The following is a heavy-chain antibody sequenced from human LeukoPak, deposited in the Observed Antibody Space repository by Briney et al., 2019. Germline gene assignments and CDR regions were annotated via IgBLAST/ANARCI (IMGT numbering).Heavy chain of an antibody. CDR1: GGAFSSYT. V-gene: IGHV1-69*04. J-gene: IGHJ1*01. CDR3: ARDRSGYNPEYFQH. CDR2: IIPILGIA. D-gene: IGHD3-22*01. Sequence: SVKVSCKASGGAFSSYTISRVRQAPGQGLEWMGRIIPILGIANYAQKFQGRVTITADKSTSTAYMELSSLRSEDTAVYYCARDRSGYNPEYFQHWGQGTLVTVSS.